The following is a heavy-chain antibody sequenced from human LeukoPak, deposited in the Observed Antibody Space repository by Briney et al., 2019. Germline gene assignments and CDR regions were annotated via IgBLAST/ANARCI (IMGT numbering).Heavy chain of an antibody. Sequence: PSETLSLTCTVSGGSISSYYWSWIRQPPGKGLEWIGCICYSGSTNYNPSLKSRVTISVDTSKNQFSLKLSSVTAADTAVYYCARGTYSSGRIPFDYWGQGTLVTVSS. CDR1: GGSISSYY. D-gene: IGHD6-19*01. CDR3: ARGTYSSGRIPFDY. J-gene: IGHJ4*02. V-gene: IGHV4-59*01. CDR2: ICYSGST.